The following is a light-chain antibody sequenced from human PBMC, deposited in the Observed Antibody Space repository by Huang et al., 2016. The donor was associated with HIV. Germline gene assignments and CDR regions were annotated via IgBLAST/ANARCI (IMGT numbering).Light chain of an antibody. CDR2: AAS. V-gene: IGKV1-39*01. J-gene: IGKJ1*01. CDR3: QQSYNTPRT. Sequence: DIQMTQSPPSLSASVGDRVTITCRTNESVYNYLNWYRQKPGKAPEFLIYAASSLRSGGPSRVSGSGSGTEFTLTITSLQPQDLATYYCQQSYNTPRTFGQGTNLEIK. CDR1: ESVYNY.